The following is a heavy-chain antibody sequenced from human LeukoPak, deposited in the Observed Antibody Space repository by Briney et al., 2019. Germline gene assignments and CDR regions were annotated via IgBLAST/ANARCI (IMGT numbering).Heavy chain of an antibody. CDR2: ISSSSSTI. D-gene: IGHD6-13*01. CDR1: GFTFSSYS. CDR3: ARGLGYSSSWYTPFDY. V-gene: IGHV3-48*01. J-gene: IGHJ4*02. Sequence: GSLRRSCAASGFTFSSYSMNWVRQAPGKGLEWVSYISSSSSTIYYADSVKGRFTISRDNAKNSLYLQMNSLRAEDTAVYYCARGLGYSSSWYTPFDYWGQGTLVTVSS.